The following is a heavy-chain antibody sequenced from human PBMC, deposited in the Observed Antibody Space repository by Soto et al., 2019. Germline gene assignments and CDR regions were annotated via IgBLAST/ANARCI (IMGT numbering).Heavy chain of an antibody. V-gene: IGHV3-48*03. CDR2: ISASGDTV. CDR1: GFTSTGFE. CDR3: AALSVTGGVDV. J-gene: IGHJ6*02. Sequence: ERLVGSGGGFLQPGESLRISCAASGFTSTGFELTWVRQVPGRGLEWVAYISASGDTVYYADSVQGRFTISRDNARKSLYLQMGSLRVEDTAIYYCAALSVTGGVDVWGQGTTVTVSS. D-gene: IGHD3-16*01.